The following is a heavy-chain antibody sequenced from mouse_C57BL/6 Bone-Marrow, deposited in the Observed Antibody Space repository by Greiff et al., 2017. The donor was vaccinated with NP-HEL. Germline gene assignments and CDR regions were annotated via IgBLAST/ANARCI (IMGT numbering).Heavy chain of an antibody. CDR3: ARGDDGSSRFGYAMDY. V-gene: IGHV1-80*01. CDR2: IYPGDGDT. D-gene: IGHD1-1*01. Sequence: VQLQQSGAELVKPGASVKISCKASGYAFSSYWMNWVKERPGKGLEWIGQIYPGDGDTKYNGQFKGKATLTADKSSSTAYMQVSSLTSEDSAVYFGARGDDGSSRFGYAMDYWGQGTSVTVSS. J-gene: IGHJ4*01. CDR1: GYAFSSYW.